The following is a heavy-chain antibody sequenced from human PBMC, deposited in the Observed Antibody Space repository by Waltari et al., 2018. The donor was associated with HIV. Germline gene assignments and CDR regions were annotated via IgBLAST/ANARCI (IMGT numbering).Heavy chain of an antibody. CDR2: IKSKTDGGTT. CDR3: TTDAPDQYCSGGSCYSGYYYYGMDV. J-gene: IGHJ6*02. D-gene: IGHD2-15*01. Sequence: EVQLVESGGGLVKPGGSLRLSWSASGFPFSNAWMSWVRQAPGKGLEWVGRIKSKTDGGTTDYAAPVKGRFTISRDDSKNTLYLQMNSLKTEDTAVYYCTTDAPDQYCSGGSCYSGYYYYGMDVWDQGP. CDR1: GFPFSNAW. V-gene: IGHV3-15*01.